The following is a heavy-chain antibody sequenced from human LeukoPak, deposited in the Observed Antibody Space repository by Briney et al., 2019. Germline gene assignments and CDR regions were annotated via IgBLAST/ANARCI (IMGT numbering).Heavy chain of an antibody. V-gene: IGHV4-59*08. CDR3: ARHRAYSSSSPFDY. CDR2: IYYTGST. D-gene: IGHD6-6*01. J-gene: IGHJ4*02. CDR1: GGSISSLY. Sequence: PSDTLSLTCSVSGGSISSLYWSWIRQPPGKGLEWIGYIYYTGSTNYNPSLKSRVTMFVDMSKNQFSLRLSSVTAADTAVYYCARHRAYSSSSPFDYWGQGPLVTVSS.